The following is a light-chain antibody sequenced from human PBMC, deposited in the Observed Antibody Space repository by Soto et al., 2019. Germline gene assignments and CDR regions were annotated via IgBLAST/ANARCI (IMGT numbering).Light chain of an antibody. Sequence: QSVLTQPPSLSGTPGQRGTLSCSGSNSNIGRYSVNWYQHFPGTAPKILIYSDDERPSGVPDRFSGSKSGTSASLAISGLQSEDEAEYYCAAWDDNLNGPLFGGGTKVTVL. CDR2: SDD. V-gene: IGLV1-44*01. CDR1: NSNIGRYS. CDR3: AAWDDNLNGPL. J-gene: IGLJ3*02.